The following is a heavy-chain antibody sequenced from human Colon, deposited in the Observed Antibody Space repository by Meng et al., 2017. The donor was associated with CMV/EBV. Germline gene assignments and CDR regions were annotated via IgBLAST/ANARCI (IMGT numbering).Heavy chain of an antibody. Sequence: QVHLMQSGAEMREPGASVKVSCKASGYTFTGYLIHWVRQAPGQGLEWMGWINPYSGDTIYAQKFEVGVTMTRDASITTAYLELSSLKSDDTAVYHCGTFGGDFDYWGQGTLVTVSS. CDR3: GTFGGDFDY. CDR2: INPYSGDT. J-gene: IGHJ4*02. V-gene: IGHV1-2*02. D-gene: IGHD3-3*01. CDR1: GYTFTGYL.